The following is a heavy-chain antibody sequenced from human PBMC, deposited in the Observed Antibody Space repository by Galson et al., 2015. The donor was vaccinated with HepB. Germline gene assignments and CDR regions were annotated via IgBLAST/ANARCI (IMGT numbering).Heavy chain of an antibody. J-gene: IGHJ4*02. D-gene: IGHD3-22*01. CDR2: IYYSGST. CDR1: GGSISSSSYY. Sequence: ETLSLTCTVSGGSISSSSYYWGWIRQPPGKGLEWIGSIYYSGSTYYNPSLKSRVTISVDTSKNQFSLKLSPVTAADTAVYYCARRGYYYDSSGYYLYYFDYWGQGTLVTVSS. V-gene: IGHV4-39*01. CDR3: ARRGYYYDSSGYYLYYFDY.